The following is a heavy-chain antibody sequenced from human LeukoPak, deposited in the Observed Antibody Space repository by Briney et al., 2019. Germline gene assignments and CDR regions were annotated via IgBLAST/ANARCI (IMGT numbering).Heavy chain of an antibody. J-gene: IGHJ6*03. CDR1: GFTFSSYA. CDR3: ARDGVPGTYYYYYMDV. CDR2: ISSNGGST. V-gene: IGHV3-64*01. Sequence: PGGSLRLSCAASGFTFSSYAMHWVRQAPGKGLEYVSAISSNGGSTYYASSVKGRFTISRDNSKNTLYLQMGSLRAQDMAVYYCARDGVPGTYYYYYMDVWGKGTTVTVSS. D-gene: IGHD1-1*01.